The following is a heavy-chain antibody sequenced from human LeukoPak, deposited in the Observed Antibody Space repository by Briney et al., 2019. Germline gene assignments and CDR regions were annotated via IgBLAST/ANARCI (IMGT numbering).Heavy chain of an antibody. J-gene: IGHJ4*02. V-gene: IGHV4-59*01. Sequence: SETLSLTCTVSGGSISSYYWSWIRQPPGKGLEWIGYIYYSGSTNYNPSLKSRVTISVDTSKNQFSLKLSSVTAADTAVYYCARVASNYDYYFDYWGQVTLVTVSS. CDR3: ARVASNYDYYFDY. CDR1: GGSISSYY. CDR2: IYYSGST. D-gene: IGHD4-11*01.